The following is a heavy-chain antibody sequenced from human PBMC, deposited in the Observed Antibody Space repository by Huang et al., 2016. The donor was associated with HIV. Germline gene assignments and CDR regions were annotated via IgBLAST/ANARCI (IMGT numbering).Heavy chain of an antibody. CDR2: VYSDGNT. CDR1: GFTASAMY. Sequence: EVQLVETGGGLIQPGGSLKLSCAASGFTASAMYMSWVRQVPGKGLGWVSIVYSDGNTFYEDSVKGRFIISRDNSKNTMYLQMTSLRAEDTAVYYCAKIGGSDYYYYYYMDVWGKGATVTVSS. J-gene: IGHJ6*03. V-gene: IGHV3-53*02. D-gene: IGHD3-16*01. CDR3: AKIGGSDYYYYYYMDV.